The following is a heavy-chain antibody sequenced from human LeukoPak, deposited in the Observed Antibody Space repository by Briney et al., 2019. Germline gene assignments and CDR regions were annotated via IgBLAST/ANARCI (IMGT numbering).Heavy chain of an antibody. CDR1: GYTFTGYY. V-gene: IGHV1-2*04. D-gene: IGHD5-12*01. CDR2: INPNSGGT. Sequence: ASVKVSCKASGYTFTGYYMHWVRQAPGQGLEWMGWINPNSGGTNYAQKFQGWVTMTRDTSISTAYMELSRLRSDDTAEYYCARESHIVATTYFDYWGQGTLVTVSS. CDR3: ARESHIVATTYFDY. J-gene: IGHJ4*02.